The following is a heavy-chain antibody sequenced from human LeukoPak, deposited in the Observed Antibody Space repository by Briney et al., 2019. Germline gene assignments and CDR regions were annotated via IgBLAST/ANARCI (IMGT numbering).Heavy chain of an antibody. CDR1: GLTFSDYN. Sequence: GGSLRLSCAASGLTFSDYNMNWIRQAPGKGLEWLSYISDSASTIYYADSVKGRFTISRDNAKNSLYLQMDSLRAEDTAVYYCAGYRRLDGYNLVFDFSGQGSLVTVSS. CDR3: AGYRRLDGYNLVFDF. CDR2: ISDSASTI. J-gene: IGHJ5*01. V-gene: IGHV3-11*01. D-gene: IGHD5-24*01.